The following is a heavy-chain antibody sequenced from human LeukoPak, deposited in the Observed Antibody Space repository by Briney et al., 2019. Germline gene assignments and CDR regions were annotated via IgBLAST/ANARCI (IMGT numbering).Heavy chain of an antibody. J-gene: IGHJ5*02. D-gene: IGHD5-18*01. Sequence: SETLSLTCTVSGGSISSSSYYWGWIRQPPGKGLEWIGSIFYSGSTYYNPSLKSRVTISADTSKNQFSLKLSSVTAADTAVYYCARLAAMVKPFDPWGQGTLVTVSS. V-gene: IGHV4-39*07. CDR1: GGSISSSSYY. CDR2: IFYSGST. CDR3: ARLAAMVKPFDP.